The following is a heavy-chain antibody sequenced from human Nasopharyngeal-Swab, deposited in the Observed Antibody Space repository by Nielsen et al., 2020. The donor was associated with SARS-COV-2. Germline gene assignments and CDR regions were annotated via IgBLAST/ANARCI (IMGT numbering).Heavy chain of an antibody. J-gene: IGHJ4*02. CDR1: GFTFSSYW. V-gene: IGHV3-7*01. Sequence: ESLKISCAASGFTFSSYWMSWVRQAPGKGLEWVANIKQDGSGKYYVDSVKGRFTISRDNAKNSLYLQMNSLRAEDTAVYYCARDGEQWLVTFDYWGQGTLVTVSS. CDR2: IKQDGSGK. D-gene: IGHD6-19*01. CDR3: ARDGEQWLVTFDY.